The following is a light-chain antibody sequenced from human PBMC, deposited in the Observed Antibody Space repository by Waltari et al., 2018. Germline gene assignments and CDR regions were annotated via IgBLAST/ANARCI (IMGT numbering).Light chain of an antibody. CDR2: YNSDSDN. CDR1: SGINVASYR. Sequence: QAVLTQPASLSASPGASASLTCTLRSGINVASYRIYWYQQKPGSPPQFLLRYNSDSDNQRGAGGPSRVSGYKDGSANAGVLLFSVRQCEGEADYYCVIWHSSAWVFGGGTKLTVL. J-gene: IGLJ2*01. CDR3: VIWHSSAWV. V-gene: IGLV5-45*01.